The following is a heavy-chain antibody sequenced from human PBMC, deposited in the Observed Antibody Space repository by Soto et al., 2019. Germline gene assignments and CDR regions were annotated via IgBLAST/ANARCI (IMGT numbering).Heavy chain of an antibody. D-gene: IGHD2-2*01. Sequence: SETLSLTCAVYGGSFSGCYWSWIRQPPGKGLEWIGEINHSGSTNYNPSLKSRVTISVDTSKNQFSLKLSSVTAADTAVYYCARDSPYYCSSTSCPGGGYYYYMDVWGKGTTVTVSS. CDR2: INHSGST. V-gene: IGHV4-34*01. J-gene: IGHJ6*03. CDR1: GGSFSGCY. CDR3: ARDSPYYCSSTSCPGGGYYYYMDV.